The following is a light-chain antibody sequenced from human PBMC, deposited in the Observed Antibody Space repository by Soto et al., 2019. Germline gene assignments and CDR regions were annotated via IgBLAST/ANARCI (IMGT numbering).Light chain of an antibody. Sequence: EIVMTQSPATLSVSPGERATLSCRASQSVSSNLAWYQQKPGQAPRLLIYGASTRATGIPARFSGSGSGTEFTLTISSLQSEDFAVYYCHQYHSPPQTFGQGTKVEIK. V-gene: IGKV3D-15*01. CDR3: HQYHSPPQT. CDR1: QSVSSN. CDR2: GAS. J-gene: IGKJ2*01.